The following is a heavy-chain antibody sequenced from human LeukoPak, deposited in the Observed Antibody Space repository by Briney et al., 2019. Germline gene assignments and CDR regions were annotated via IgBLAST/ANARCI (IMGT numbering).Heavy chain of an antibody. D-gene: IGHD2-2*02. V-gene: IGHV4-4*07. J-gene: IGHJ6*03. Sequence: SETLSLTCTVSGGSLSSYYWSWIRQPAGKGLEWIGRIYTSGSTNYKPSLKSRVTMSVDTSKNQCSLKLSSVTAADTAVYYCARVNPDIVVVPAAIKAANLYYYYYMDVWGKGTTVTISS. CDR2: IYTSGST. CDR1: GGSLSSYY. CDR3: ARVNPDIVVVPAAIKAANLYYYYYMDV.